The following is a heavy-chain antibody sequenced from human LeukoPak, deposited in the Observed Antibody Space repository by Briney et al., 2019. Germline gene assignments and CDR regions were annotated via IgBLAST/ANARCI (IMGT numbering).Heavy chain of an antibody. Sequence: PSETLSLTCAVSGYSISSGYYWGWIRQPPGKGLEWIGSIYHSGSTYYNPSLKSRVTISVDTSKNQSSLKLSSVTAADTAVYYCARQGIAAVQRDYWGQGTLVTVSS. D-gene: IGHD6-13*01. CDR2: IYHSGST. J-gene: IGHJ4*02. CDR1: GYSISSGYY. V-gene: IGHV4-38-2*01. CDR3: ARQGIAAVQRDY.